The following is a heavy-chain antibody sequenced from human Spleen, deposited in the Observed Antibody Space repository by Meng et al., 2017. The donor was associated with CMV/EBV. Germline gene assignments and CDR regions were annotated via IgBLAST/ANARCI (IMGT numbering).Heavy chain of an antibody. J-gene: IGHJ4*02. Sequence: HLSWSSHGLCKPPGVLSLTSTCLGGAHISYSWCWTRKPAGKVLGWIGRIYPSGSTNYNPSLTSRVPMSVDTSKNQFSLKLSSVTAADTAVYYCARAIGYSSGVTSEYFDYWGQGTLVTVSS. V-gene: IGHV4-4*07. CDR2: IYPSGST. CDR3: ARAIGYSSGVTSEYFDY. D-gene: IGHD6-19*01. CDR1: GGAHISYS.